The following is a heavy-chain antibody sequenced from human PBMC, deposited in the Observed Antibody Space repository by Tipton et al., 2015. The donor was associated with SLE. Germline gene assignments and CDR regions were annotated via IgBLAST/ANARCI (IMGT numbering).Heavy chain of an antibody. J-gene: IGHJ4*02. V-gene: IGHV3-7*03. CDR3: AKGHDFWSGYYPGY. Sequence: GSLRLSCAASGFTFSSYWMSWVRQAPGKGLEWVDNIKQDGSEKYYVDSVKGRFTISRDNAKNSLYLQMNSLRAEDTAVYYCAKGHDFWSGYYPGYWGQGTLVTVSS. D-gene: IGHD3-3*01. CDR2: IKQDGSEK. CDR1: GFTFSSYW.